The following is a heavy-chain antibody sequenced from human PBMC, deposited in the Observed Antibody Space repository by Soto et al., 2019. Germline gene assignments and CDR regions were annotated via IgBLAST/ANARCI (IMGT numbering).Heavy chain of an antibody. D-gene: IGHD2-2*02. J-gene: IGHJ6*02. CDR2: IYYSGST. Sequence: TLSLTCTVSGGSISSGGYYWSWIRQHPGKGLEWIGYIYYSGSTYYNPSLKSRVTISVDTSKNQFSLKLSSVTAADTAVYYCARGSPLEYKLLYYCYGMDVWGQGTKVTVSS. CDR1: GGSISSGGYY. V-gene: IGHV4-31*03. CDR3: ARGSPLEYKLLYYCYGMDV.